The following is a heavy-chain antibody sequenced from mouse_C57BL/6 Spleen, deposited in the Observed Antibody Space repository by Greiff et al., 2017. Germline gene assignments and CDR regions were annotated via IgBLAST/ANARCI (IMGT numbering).Heavy chain of an antibody. J-gene: IGHJ2*01. V-gene: IGHV14-4*01. CDR1: GFNIKDDY. D-gene: IGHD3-2*02. Sequence: VQLQQSGAELVRPGASVKLSCTASGFNIKDDYMHWVKQRPEQGLEWIGWIDPENGDTEYASKFQGKATITADTSSNTAYLQLSSLTSDDTAVYCCTSGSSGPRDYWGQGTTLTVSS. CDR2: IDPENGDT. CDR3: TSGSSGPRDY.